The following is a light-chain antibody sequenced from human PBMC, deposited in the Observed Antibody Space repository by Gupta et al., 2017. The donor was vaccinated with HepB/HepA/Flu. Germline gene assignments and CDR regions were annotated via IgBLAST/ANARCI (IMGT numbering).Light chain of an antibody. V-gene: IGKV1-17*01. J-gene: IGKJ1*01. CDR2: GAY. CDR3: LQHYSFPCT. CDR1: QGNSND. Sequence: VGDRVTTTCRASQGNSNDLGWFQQKPGKAPQRLIYGAYDLQSGVRSSFRGSGSGTEFTLTISSLQPEDFATYYCLQHYSFPCTFGQGTKVEIK.